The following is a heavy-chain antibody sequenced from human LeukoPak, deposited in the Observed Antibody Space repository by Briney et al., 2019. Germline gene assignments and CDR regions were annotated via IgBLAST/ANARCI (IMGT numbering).Heavy chain of an antibody. V-gene: IGHV3-48*04. CDR1: GFTFGTYS. D-gene: IGHD1/OR15-1a*01. CDR2: ISSSGTI. Sequence: PGGSLRLSCAASGFTFGTYSMNWVRQAPGKGLEWVSYISSSGTIYYADSVKGRFTISRDNAKNSLYLQMNSLRAEDTAVYYCARDQGNWNIDYWGQGTLVTVSS. J-gene: IGHJ4*02. CDR3: ARDQGNWNIDY.